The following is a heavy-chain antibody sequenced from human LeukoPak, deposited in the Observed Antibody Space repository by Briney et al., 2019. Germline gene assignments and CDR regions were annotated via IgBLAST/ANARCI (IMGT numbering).Heavy chain of an antibody. J-gene: IGHJ4*02. CDR2: IRSKANSYAT. CDR3: TRAGDDYVWEDFDY. D-gene: IGHD3-16*01. V-gene: IGHV3-73*01. Sequence: GGSLRLSCAASGFTFSGSAMHWVRQASGKGLEWVGRIRSKANSYATVYAASVKGRFTISRDDSKNTAYLQMNSLKTEDTAVYYCTRAGDDYVWEDFDYWGQGTLVTVSS. CDR1: GFTFSGSA.